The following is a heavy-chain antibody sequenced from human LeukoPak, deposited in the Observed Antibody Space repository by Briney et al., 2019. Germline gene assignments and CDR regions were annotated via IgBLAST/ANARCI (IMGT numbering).Heavy chain of an antibody. D-gene: IGHD1-20*01. CDR2: INPNSGGT. V-gene: IGHV1-2*02. J-gene: IGHJ4*02. Sequence: ASVKVSCKASGYTFTDYYMHWVRQAPGQGLEWMGWINPNSGGTKYAQKFQGRVTMTRDTSINTAHMELSRLTYDDTAVYYCAGLPRDNWNEPLDYWGQGTLVTVSS. CDR3: AGLPRDNWNEPLDY. CDR1: GYTFTDYY.